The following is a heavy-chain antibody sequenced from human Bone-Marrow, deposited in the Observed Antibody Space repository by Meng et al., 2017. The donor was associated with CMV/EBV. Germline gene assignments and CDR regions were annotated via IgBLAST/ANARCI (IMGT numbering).Heavy chain of an antibody. J-gene: IGHJ4*02. V-gene: IGHV4-34*01. CDR2: ITHSGST. CDR1: GAPFSGY. CDR3: APGFRSWSGSYSS. D-gene: IGHD1-26*01. Sequence: QVHRQRWGAGWLKPSETLSLTCGVYGAPFSGYWSWVRQPPGKGLEWIGEITHSGSTNYNVSLKSRVTISIDTSKNQFSLKLSSVTATDTAVYYCAPGFRSWSGSYSSWGQGTLVTVSS.